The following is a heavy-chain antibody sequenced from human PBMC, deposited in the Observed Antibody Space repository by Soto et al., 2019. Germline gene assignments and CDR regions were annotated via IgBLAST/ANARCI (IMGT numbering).Heavy chain of an antibody. D-gene: IGHD1-26*01. Sequence: QVQLHESGPGLVKPSETLSLTCNVSGASIGSFYWSWIRQSAGKGLEWIGRVYSTGLATYNPALGGRVTISLDRSNNHRYLELNSVTAADTAVYYCARDLSGNGLDVWGRGTTVSVSS. CDR1: GASIGSFY. CDR2: VYSTGLA. V-gene: IGHV4-4*07. J-gene: IGHJ6*02. CDR3: ARDLSGNGLDV.